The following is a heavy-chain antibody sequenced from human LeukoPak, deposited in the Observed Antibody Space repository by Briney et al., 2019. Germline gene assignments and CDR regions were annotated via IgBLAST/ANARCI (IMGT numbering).Heavy chain of an antibody. V-gene: IGHV4-38-2*02. Sequence: PSETLSLSCPVSQFPVQRGCAWSWIRLPPGKGLEWIGGVDHVGKLYYNTSLRSRLTISMDTSKTQFSLKLSSVTAADTAVYYCARDGNKGGYSYGLFDYWGQGTLVTVSS. CDR1: QFPVQRGCA. CDR2: VDHVGKL. CDR3: ARDGNKGGYSYGLFDY. D-gene: IGHD5-18*01. J-gene: IGHJ4*02.